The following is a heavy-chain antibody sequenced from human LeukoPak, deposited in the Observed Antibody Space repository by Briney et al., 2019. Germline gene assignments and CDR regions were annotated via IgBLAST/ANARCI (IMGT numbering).Heavy chain of an antibody. J-gene: IGHJ4*02. D-gene: IGHD2-15*01. CDR2: ISAYNGNT. CDR1: GYTLTSYG. V-gene: IGHV1-18*01. CDR3: AREGSDCSGGSCYSVYYFDY. Sequence: ASVKVSCKASGYTLTSYGISWVRQAPGQGLEWMGWISAYNGNTNYAQKLQGRVTMTTDTSTSTAYMELRSLRSDDTAVYYCAREGSDCSGGSCYSVYYFDYWGQGTLVTVSS.